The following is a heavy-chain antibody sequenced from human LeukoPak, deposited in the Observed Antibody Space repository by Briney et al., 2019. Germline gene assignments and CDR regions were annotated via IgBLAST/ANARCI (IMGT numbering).Heavy chain of an antibody. Sequence: GGSLRLSCAASGFTFSSYTIHWVRQAPGKGLEWVAVISYDGSNKYYADSVKGRFTISRDNSKNTLYLQMNSLRAEDTAVYYCAKDLRLWFGELSYFDYWGQGTLVTVSS. D-gene: IGHD3-10*01. CDR1: GFTFSSYT. J-gene: IGHJ4*02. CDR2: ISYDGSNK. CDR3: AKDLRLWFGELSYFDY. V-gene: IGHV3-30*04.